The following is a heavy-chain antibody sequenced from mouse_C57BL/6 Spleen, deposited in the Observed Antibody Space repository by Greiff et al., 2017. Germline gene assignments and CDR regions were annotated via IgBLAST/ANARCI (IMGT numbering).Heavy chain of an antibody. CDR3: ARRDRKSDYDAFDY. CDR1: GYSFTGYY. D-gene: IGHD2-4*01. V-gene: IGHV1-42*01. CDR2: INPSTGGT. Sequence: VQLKQSGPELVKPGASVKISCKASGYSFTGYYMNWVKQSPEKSLEWIGEINPSTGGTTYNQKFKAKATLTVDKSSSTAYMQLKSLTSEDSAVYDCARRDRKSDYDAFDYWGQGTTLTVSS. J-gene: IGHJ2*01.